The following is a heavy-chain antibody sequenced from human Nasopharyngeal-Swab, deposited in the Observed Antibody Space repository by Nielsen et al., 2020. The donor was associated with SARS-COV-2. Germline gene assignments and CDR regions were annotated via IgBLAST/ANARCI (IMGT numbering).Heavy chain of an antibody. J-gene: IGHJ6*02. CDR3: ARDRRAQSGRGFGEPWNYYGMDV. Sequence: SETLSLTCTVSGGSISSGGYYWSWIRQPPGKGLEWIGYIYYSGSTYYNPSLKSRVTISVDTSKNQFSLKLSSVTAADTAVYYCARDRRAQSGRGFGEPWNYYGMDVWGQGTTVTVSS. CDR2: IYYSGST. CDR1: GGSISSGGYY. D-gene: IGHD3-10*01. V-gene: IGHV4-31*03.